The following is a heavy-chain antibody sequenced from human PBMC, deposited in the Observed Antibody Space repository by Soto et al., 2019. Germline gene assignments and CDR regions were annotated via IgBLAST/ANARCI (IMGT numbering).Heavy chain of an antibody. CDR1: GFTFSKYG. CDR3: ARDDDNDANALDY. V-gene: IGHV3-33*01. CDR2: IWNDGIRK. Sequence: LRLSCAASGFTFSKYGMHWVRQAPGKGLEWVALIWNDGIRKVYVDSVKGRFTIPRDNSKNTLDLQMNNLRDEDTAVYYCARDDDNDANALDYWGPGTLVTVSS. J-gene: IGHJ4*02.